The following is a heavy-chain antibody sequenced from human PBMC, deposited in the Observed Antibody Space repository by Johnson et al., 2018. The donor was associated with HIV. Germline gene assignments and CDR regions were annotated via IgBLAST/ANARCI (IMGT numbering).Heavy chain of an antibody. CDR2: IFSGGST. V-gene: IGHV3-66*02. CDR1: GITVSSIY. J-gene: IGHJ3*02. Sequence: VQSVESGGGLVQPGGSLRRSCAASGITVSSIYMSWVRQAPGKGLEWVSVIFSGGSTNYADSVNGLFTISSNNSKNTLFLQMNSLRAEHTAMFYCARACRDGYTCDAFDIWGQGTMVTVSS. D-gene: IGHD5-24*01. CDR3: ARACRDGYTCDAFDI.